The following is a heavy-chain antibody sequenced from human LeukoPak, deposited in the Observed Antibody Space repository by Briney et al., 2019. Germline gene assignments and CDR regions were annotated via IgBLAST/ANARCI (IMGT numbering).Heavy chain of an antibody. CDR2: INPNSGGT. J-gene: IGHJ6*03. CDR1: GYTFTGYY. D-gene: IGHD5-18*01. Sequence: GASVKVSCKAPGYTFTGYYMHWVRQAPGQGLEWMGWINPNSGGTNYAQKFQGRVTMTRDMSISTAYIELSRLRSDDTAVYYCARGYSYGYVYYYMDVWGKGTTVTVSS. CDR3: ARGYSYGYVYYYMDV. V-gene: IGHV1-2*02.